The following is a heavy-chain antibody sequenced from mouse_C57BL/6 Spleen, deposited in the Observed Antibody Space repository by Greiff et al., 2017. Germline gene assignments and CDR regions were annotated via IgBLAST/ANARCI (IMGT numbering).Heavy chain of an antibody. CDR1: GYTFTDYY. Sequence: EVQLQQSGPELVKPGASVKISCKVSGYTFTDYYMNWVKQSHGKSLEWIGDINPNNGGTSYNQKFKGKATLTVDKSSSTAYLGLRSLTSEDSAVYYCARGRDYDSFDYWGQGTTLTVSS. V-gene: IGHV1-26*01. CDR2: INPNNGGT. CDR3: ARGRDYDSFDY. D-gene: IGHD2-4*01. J-gene: IGHJ2*01.